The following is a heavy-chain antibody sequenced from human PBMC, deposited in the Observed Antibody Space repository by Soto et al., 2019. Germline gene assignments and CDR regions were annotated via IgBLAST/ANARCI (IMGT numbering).Heavy chain of an antibody. CDR2: LSYDGSYK. CDR3: AKSSRMRNLNNWFDP. CDR1: GFTFSTYG. D-gene: IGHD2-15*01. V-gene: IGHV3-30*18. J-gene: IGHJ5*02. Sequence: QVQLVESGGGVVQPGRSLRLSCAASGFTFSTYGMHWVRQAPGKGLEWVAVLSYDGSYKSYADSVKGRFTISRDNSKNTLYLQMNSLRTEDTAVYYCAKSSRMRNLNNWFDPWGQGTLVTVSS.